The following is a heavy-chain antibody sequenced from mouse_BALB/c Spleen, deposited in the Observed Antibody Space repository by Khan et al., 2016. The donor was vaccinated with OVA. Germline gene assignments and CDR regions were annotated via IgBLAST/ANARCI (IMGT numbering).Heavy chain of an antibody. CDR1: GYTFTSYT. CDR2: INPSNGYT. J-gene: IGHJ3*01. D-gene: IGHD2-14*01. V-gene: IGHV1-4*01. CDR3: VRDAADKRYDGWFAY. Sequence: QVQLKQSGAELARPGASVKMSCKASGYTFTSYTIHWIKLRPGQGLEWIGYINPSNGYTNYNQKFKDKATLTADKSSTTAYMQLSSLTSDDSAVYYCVRDAADKRYDGWFAYWGQGTLVTVSA.